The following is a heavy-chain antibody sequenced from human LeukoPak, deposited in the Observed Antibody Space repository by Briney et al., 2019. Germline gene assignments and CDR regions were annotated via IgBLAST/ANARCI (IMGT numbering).Heavy chain of an antibody. V-gene: IGHV1-69*04. CDR3: ARDVYYYDSSGLDY. CDR2: IIPILGIA. Sequence: GASVKVSCKASGYTFTGYYMHWVRQAPGQGLEWMGRIIPILGIANYAQKFQGRVTITADKSTSTAYMELSSLRSEDTAVYYCARDVYYYDSSGLDYWGQGTLVTVSS. D-gene: IGHD3-22*01. J-gene: IGHJ4*02. CDR1: GYTFTGYY.